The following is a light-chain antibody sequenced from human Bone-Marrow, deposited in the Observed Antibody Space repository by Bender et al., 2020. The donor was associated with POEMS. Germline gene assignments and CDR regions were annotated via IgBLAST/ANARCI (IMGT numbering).Light chain of an antibody. CDR1: SGHSSDA. CDR2: VNNDDSH. V-gene: IGLV4-69*01. J-gene: IGLJ3*02. Sequence: QVVLTQLSSASASLGASVNVTCTLSSGHSSDAVAWHQQQPEKGPQHLMKVNNDDSHTKGAGIPDRFSGSSSGAERYLTISGVQSDDEADYYCQTWGTDLVLFGGGTKLTVL. CDR3: QTWGTDLVL.